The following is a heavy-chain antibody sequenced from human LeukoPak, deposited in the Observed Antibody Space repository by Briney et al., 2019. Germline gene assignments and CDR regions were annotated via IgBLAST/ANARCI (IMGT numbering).Heavy chain of an antibody. Sequence: PGGSLRLSCAASGFTFSSYSMNWVRQAPGKGLEWVSAISTTGGSIFYADSVKGRFTISRDNSKNTLFLQMNSLRAEDTAIYYCAKWSFYYDYWGQGTLVTVSS. CDR1: GFTFSSYS. CDR2: ISTTGGSI. V-gene: IGHV3-23*01. D-gene: IGHD3-22*01. CDR3: AKWSFYYDY. J-gene: IGHJ4*02.